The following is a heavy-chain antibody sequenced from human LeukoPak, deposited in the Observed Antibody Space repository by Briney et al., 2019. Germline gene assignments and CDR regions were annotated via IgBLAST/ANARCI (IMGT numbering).Heavy chain of an antibody. J-gene: IGHJ4*02. CDR1: GFTVSSNH. Sequence: GGSLRLSCAASGFTVSSNHMSWVRQAPGKGLEWVSVIYSGGSTYYADYVKGRFSISRDNSKNTLYLQTNSLRAEDTAVYYCARDVFGELSFDYWGQGTLVAVSS. V-gene: IGHV3-66*01. CDR2: IYSGGST. D-gene: IGHD3-10*01. CDR3: ARDVFGELSFDY.